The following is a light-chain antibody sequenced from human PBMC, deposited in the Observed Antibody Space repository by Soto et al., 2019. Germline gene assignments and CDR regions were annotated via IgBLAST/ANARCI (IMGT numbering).Light chain of an antibody. CDR2: EVS. V-gene: IGLV2-14*01. CDR3: SSYTSSSTYV. J-gene: IGLJ1*01. CDR1: YSDIGAYNY. Sequence: QSALTQPPSASGSPGQSVTIPCTGTYSDIGAYNYVSWYQQYPGKTPKVMISEVSNRPSGVSNRFSGSKSGNTASLTISGLQAEDEADYYCSSYTSSSTYVFGTGTKLTVL.